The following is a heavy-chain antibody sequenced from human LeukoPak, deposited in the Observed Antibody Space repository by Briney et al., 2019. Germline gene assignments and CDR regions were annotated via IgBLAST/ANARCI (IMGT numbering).Heavy chain of an antibody. Sequence: GGALRLSCAASGFTFSSHWMNWVRQAPGKGLEGVGNINEDGSENYYAGSVKGRFTISRDNAKNSLYLQRNTLTADDTAVYYCARGGWNITVWGQGTLVTVSS. CDR3: ARGGWNITV. J-gene: IGHJ4*02. CDR1: GFTFSSHW. V-gene: IGHV3-7*01. CDR2: INEDGSEN. D-gene: IGHD1-1*01.